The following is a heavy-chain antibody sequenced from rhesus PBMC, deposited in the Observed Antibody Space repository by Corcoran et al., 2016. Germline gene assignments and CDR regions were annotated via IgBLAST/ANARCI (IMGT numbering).Heavy chain of an antibody. CDR2: ISNGGGST. CDR1: GFTFSSYG. CDR3: ATGGLVAIGTDAFDF. V-gene: IGHV3S5*01. D-gene: IGHD2-21*01. J-gene: IGHJ3*01. Sequence: EVQLVESGGGLVQPGGSLRLSCAASGFTFSSYGMSWVRQAPGKGLEWVSYISNGGGSTYYADSVKGRFTISRDNSKNTLSLQMNSLRAEDTAVYYCATGGLVAIGTDAFDFWGQGLRVTVSS.